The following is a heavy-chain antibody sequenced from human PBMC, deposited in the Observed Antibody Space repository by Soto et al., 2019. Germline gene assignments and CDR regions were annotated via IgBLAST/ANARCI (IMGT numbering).Heavy chain of an antibody. CDR1: GGSISSGDYY. D-gene: IGHD5-18*01. V-gene: IGHV4-30-4*01. J-gene: IGHJ5*02. CDR2: IYYSGST. Sequence: QVQLQESGPGLVKPSQTLSLTCTVSGGSISSGDYYWSWIRQPPGKGLEWIGYIYYSGSTYYNPSLKSRVTISVDTCKTQCSLKLSSVTAADTAVYYCARGGEDTAMAAWGQGTLVTVSS. CDR3: ARGGEDTAMAA.